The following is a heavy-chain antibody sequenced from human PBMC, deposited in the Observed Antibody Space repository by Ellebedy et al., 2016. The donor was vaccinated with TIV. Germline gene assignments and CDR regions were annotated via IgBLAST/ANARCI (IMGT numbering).Heavy chain of an antibody. V-gene: IGHV4-39*07. CDR1: GGSISSYASY. CDR3: ARGFDP. CDR2: IYYSGST. Sequence: SETLSLTCFVSGGSISSYASYWGWIRQPPGKGLEWIGSIYYSGSTYYNPSLKSRVTISADTSKNQFSLKLSSVTAADTAVYYCARGFDPWGQGTLVIVSS. J-gene: IGHJ5*02.